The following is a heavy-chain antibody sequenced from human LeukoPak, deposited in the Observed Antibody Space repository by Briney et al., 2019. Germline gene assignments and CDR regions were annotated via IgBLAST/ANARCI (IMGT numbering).Heavy chain of an antibody. Sequence: SDTLSLACAVYGGSFSGYYWSWIRQPPGKGLEWIGEINHSGSTNYNPSLKSRVTISVDTSKNQFSLKLSSVTAADTAVYYCARVQRWLQSIDYWGQGTLVTVSS. J-gene: IGHJ4*02. CDR2: INHSGST. CDR3: ARVQRWLQSIDY. V-gene: IGHV4-34*01. CDR1: GGSFSGYY. D-gene: IGHD5-24*01.